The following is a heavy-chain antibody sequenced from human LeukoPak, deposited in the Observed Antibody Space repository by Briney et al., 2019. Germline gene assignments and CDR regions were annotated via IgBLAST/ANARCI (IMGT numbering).Heavy chain of an antibody. CDR1: GGSFSGYY. J-gene: IGHJ4*02. D-gene: IGHD6-19*01. CDR3: ARGAAPGLRLPHSSGWYSYFDY. Sequence: PSETLSLTCAVYGGSFSGYYWSWIRQPPGKGLEWIGEINHSGSTNYNPSLKSRVTISVDTSKNQFSLKLSSVTAADTAVYYCARGAAPGLRLPHSSGWYSYFDYRGQGTLVTVSS. V-gene: IGHV4-34*01. CDR2: INHSGST.